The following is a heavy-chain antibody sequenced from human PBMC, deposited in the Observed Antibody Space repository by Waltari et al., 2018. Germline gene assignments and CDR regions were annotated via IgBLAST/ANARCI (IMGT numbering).Heavy chain of an antibody. J-gene: IGHJ4*02. D-gene: IGHD1-7*01. CDR3: ARLPQGGTTTGRFDY. CDR2: ISGSGGDT. Sequence: EVQLLESGGGLIQPGGSLRLSCAASGFTFSSYAMSWVRQAPGKGLEWVSAISGSGGDTYYADSVKGRFTISRDNSKNTLYLQLNSLRSEDTAVYYCARLPQGGTTTGRFDYWGQGTLVTVSS. V-gene: IGHV3-23*01. CDR1: GFTFSSYA.